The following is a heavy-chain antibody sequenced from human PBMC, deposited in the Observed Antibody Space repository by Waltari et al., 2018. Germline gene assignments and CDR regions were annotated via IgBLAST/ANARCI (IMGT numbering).Heavy chain of an antibody. CDR3: AKETSYYVDY. Sequence: EVQLVESGGVVVQPGGSLRLSCAASGFTFDDYTMHWVRQAPGNGLEWVSLISWDGGSTYYADSVKGRFTISRDNSKNSLYLQMNSLRAEDTALYYCAKETSYYVDYWGQGTLVTVAS. CDR1: GFTFDDYT. D-gene: IGHD6-6*01. CDR2: ISWDGGST. J-gene: IGHJ4*02. V-gene: IGHV3-43*01.